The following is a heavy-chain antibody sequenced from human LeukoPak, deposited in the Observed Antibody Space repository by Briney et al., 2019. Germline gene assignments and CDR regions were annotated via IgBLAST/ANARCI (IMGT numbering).Heavy chain of an antibody. V-gene: IGHV1-69*13. J-gene: IGHJ6*02. CDR2: IIPILGTA. CDR3: ARDRGSYFDYYYYGMDV. CDR1: GGTFGSYA. D-gene: IGHD1-26*01. Sequence: GASVKVSCKASGGTFGSYAISWVRQAPGQGLEWMGGIIPILGTANYAQKFQGRVTITADESTSTAYMELSSLRSEDTAVYYCARDRGSYFDYYYYGMDVWGQGTTVTVSS.